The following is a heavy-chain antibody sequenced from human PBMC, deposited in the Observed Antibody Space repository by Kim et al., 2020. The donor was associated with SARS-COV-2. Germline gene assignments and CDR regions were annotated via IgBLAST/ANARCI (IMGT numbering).Heavy chain of an antibody. Sequence: GRFTISRDKSKNTLYLQMNSLRAEDTAVYYCAKDLAPSIAVAGTGIDFDYWGQGTLVTISS. CDR3: AKDLAPSIAVAGTGIDFDY. D-gene: IGHD6-19*01. V-gene: IGHV3-30*02. J-gene: IGHJ4*02.